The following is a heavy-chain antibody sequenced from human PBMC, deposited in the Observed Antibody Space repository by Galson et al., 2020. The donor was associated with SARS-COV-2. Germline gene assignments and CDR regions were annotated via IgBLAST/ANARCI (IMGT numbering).Heavy chain of an antibody. CDR2: IKQDGSEK. CDR3: ASDNGYSGYDTYYYYGMDV. CDR1: GFTFSSYW. V-gene: IGHV3-7*01. J-gene: IGHJ6*02. Sequence: TGGSLRLSCAASGFTFSSYWMSWVRQAPGKGLEWVANIKQDGSEKYYVDSVKGRFTISRHNAKNSLYLQMNSLRAEDTAVYYCASDNGYSGYDTYYYYGMDVWGQGTTVTVSS. D-gene: IGHD5-12*01.